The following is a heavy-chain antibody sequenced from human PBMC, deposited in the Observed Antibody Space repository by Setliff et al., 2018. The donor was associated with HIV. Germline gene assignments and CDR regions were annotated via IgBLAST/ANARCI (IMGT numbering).Heavy chain of an antibody. Sequence: PGESLTISCAGSGFVFNDHSLHWARQAPGEGLEWLSYITGTGTTVSYADSVRGRFIISRDSVRNVMYLQMKSLRVEDTAVYYCARDQLRIPERWDFDFWGQGTLVTVSS. CDR1: GFVFNDHS. CDR3: ARDQLRIPERWDFDF. CDR2: ITGTGTTV. D-gene: IGHD2-2*01. V-gene: IGHV3-48*01. J-gene: IGHJ4*02.